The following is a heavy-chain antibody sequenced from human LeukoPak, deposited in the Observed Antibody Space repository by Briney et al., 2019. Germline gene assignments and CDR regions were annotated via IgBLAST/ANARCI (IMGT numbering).Heavy chain of an antibody. Sequence: GASVKVSCKTSGYTFTNYGISWVRQAPGQGLEWMGWISGYNGYTNYRQKLQGRVTMTTDTSTSTAYMELRSLRSDDTAVYYCARGGNSGWRTPNDDYWGQGTLVTVSS. CDR2: ISGYNGYT. V-gene: IGHV1-18*01. D-gene: IGHD6-19*01. CDR3: ARGGNSGWRTPNDDY. CDR1: GYTFTNYG. J-gene: IGHJ4*02.